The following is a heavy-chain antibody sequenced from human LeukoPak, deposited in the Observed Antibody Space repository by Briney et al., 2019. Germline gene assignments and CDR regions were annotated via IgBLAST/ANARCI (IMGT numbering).Heavy chain of an antibody. V-gene: IGHV4-34*01. CDR2: INHSGST. J-gene: IGHJ4*02. CDR3: ARGSATDYYDSSGYPYYFDY. CDR1: GGSFSVYY. D-gene: IGHD3-22*01. Sequence: SGTLSLTCAVYGGSFSVYYWSWIRQPPGKGLEWIGEINHSGSTNYNPSLKSRVTISVDTSKNQFSLKLSSVTAADTAVYYCARGSATDYYDSSGYPYYFDYWGQGTLVTVSS.